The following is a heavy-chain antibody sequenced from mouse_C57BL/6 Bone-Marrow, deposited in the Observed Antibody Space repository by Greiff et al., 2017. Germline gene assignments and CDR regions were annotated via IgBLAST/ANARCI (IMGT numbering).Heavy chain of an antibody. D-gene: IGHD4-1*01. CDR1: GFTFSSYA. CDR3: ARVTGTGWYFDV. Sequence: EVKLVESGGGLVKPGGSLKLSCAASGFTFSSYAMSWVRQTPEKRLEWVATISDGGSYTYYPDNVKGRFTISRDNAKNNLYLQMSHLKSEDTAKYYCARVTGTGWYFDVWGTGTTVTVSS. J-gene: IGHJ1*03. CDR2: ISDGGSYT. V-gene: IGHV5-4*03.